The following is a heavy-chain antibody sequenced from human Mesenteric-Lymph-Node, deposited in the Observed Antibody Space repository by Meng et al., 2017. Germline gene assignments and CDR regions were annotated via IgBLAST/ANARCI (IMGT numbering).Heavy chain of an antibody. CDR3: ARALRRYGMDV. CDR1: GVTLSRYA. V-gene: IGHV3-23*01. Sequence: GESLKISCAASGVTLSRYAVSWVRQAPGKGLEWVSVITNGGSTYYTDSVKGRFTISRDNSKNTLYLQMNSLRAEDTAVYYCARALRRYGMDVWGQGTTVTVSS. CDR2: ITNGGST. D-gene: IGHD4-17*01. J-gene: IGHJ6*02.